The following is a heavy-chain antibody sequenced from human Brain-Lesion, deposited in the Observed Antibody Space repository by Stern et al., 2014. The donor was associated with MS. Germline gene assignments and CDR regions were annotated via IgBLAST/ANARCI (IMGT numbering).Heavy chain of an antibody. V-gene: IGHV4-31*03. CDR1: GGSINSGGYY. CDR3: ARGARYSDSSGYYFYFDY. Sequence: VQLVESGPGLVKPSQTLPLTCTVSGGSINSGGYYWSWIRQYPGQGLEWIGYLYYPGGAYYDPSLKSRLSMSIDTSKNQFSLNLNSVTAADTAVYYCARGARYSDSSGYYFYFDYWGQGTLVTVSS. J-gene: IGHJ4*02. D-gene: IGHD3-22*01. CDR2: LYYPGGA.